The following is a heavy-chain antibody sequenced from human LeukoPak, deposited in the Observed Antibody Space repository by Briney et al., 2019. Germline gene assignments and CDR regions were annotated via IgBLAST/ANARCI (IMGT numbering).Heavy chain of an antibody. CDR3: VRDDPGVQQERRLSPFDI. Sequence: GGSLRLSCAASGFTFSSYSMNWVRQAPGKGLECVSSISSSSSYINYADSVRGRFTISRDNAKNSLYLQMDSLRVEDTALYYCVRDDPGVQQERRLSPFDIWGQGTMVTVSS. D-gene: IGHD1-1*01. CDR2: ISSSSSYI. CDR1: GFTFSSYS. V-gene: IGHV3-21*04. J-gene: IGHJ3*02.